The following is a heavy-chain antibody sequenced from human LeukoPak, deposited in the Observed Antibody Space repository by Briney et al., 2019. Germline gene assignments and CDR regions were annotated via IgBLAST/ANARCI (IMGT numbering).Heavy chain of an antibody. J-gene: IGHJ3*01. Sequence: GGSLRLSCAASGFTFSSYAMHWVRQAPGKGLEWISAISGPGVSTYYADSIKGRFTISRDNSKNTLFLQMNSLRVDDTAVYYCAKPGGPGIAARGAFDLWGQGTMVTVSS. CDR3: AKPGGPGIAARGAFDL. CDR2: ISGPGVST. V-gene: IGHV3-23*01. D-gene: IGHD6-25*01. CDR1: GFTFSSYA.